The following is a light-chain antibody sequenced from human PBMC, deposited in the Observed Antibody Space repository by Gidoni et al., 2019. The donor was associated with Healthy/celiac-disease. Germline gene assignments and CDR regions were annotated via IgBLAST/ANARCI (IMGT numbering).Light chain of an antibody. Sequence: SYELTQPPSVSVSPGQTASITCSGDKLGDKYACWYQQQPGQSPVLVIYQDSKRPSGIPDRFSGSNSGNTATLTISGTQAMDEADYYCQAWDSSVVFGGGTKLTVL. CDR1: KLGDKY. J-gene: IGLJ2*01. CDR2: QDS. CDR3: QAWDSSVV. V-gene: IGLV3-1*01.